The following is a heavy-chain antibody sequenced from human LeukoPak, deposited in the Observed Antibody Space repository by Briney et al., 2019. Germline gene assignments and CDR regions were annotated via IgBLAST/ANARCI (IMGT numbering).Heavy chain of an antibody. V-gene: IGHV3-48*01. Sequence: GGSLRLSCAASGFTFRSYSMNWVRQAPGKGLELISYITTSNRTIYYADSVKGRFTISRDNAKNSLYLQMNSLRAEDTAVYYCARDLNWSFDYWGQGTLVTVSS. CDR2: ITTSNRTI. CDR1: GFTFRSYS. D-gene: IGHD1-1*01. J-gene: IGHJ4*02. CDR3: ARDLNWSFDY.